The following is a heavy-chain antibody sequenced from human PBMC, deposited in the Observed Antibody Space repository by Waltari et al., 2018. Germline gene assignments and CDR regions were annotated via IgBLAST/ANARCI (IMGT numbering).Heavy chain of an antibody. CDR2: ISSGAGRIT. CDR3: ARAGAMDV. Sequence: QVQLVESGGGLVKPGGSLRLFCEASGFTFSDYYMNWIRQAPGKGLECVSYISSGAGRITSYADSVKGRFTISRDNTRNSLYLQMNSLRAEDTAVYYCARAGAMDVWGQGTTVTVSS. J-gene: IGHJ6*02. V-gene: IGHV3-11*01. CDR1: GFTFSDYY.